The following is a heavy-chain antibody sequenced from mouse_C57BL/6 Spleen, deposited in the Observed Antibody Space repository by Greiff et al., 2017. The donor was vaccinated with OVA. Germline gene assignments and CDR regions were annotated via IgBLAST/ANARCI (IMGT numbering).Heavy chain of an antibody. D-gene: IGHD1-1*01. CDR3: AGGYYGSSPGFAY. CDR1: GYTFTDYY. J-gene: IGHJ3*01. Sequence: VQLQQSGPELVKPGASVKISCKASGYTFTDYYMNWVKQSHGKSLEWIGDINPNNGGTSYNQKFKGKATLTVDKSSSTAYMELRSLTSEDSAVYYCAGGYYGSSPGFAYWGQGTLVTVSA. CDR2: INPNNGGT. V-gene: IGHV1-26*01.